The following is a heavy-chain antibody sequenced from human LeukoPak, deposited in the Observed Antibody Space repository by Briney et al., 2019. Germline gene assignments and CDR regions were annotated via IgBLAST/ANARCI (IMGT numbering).Heavy chain of an antibody. V-gene: IGHV1-3*01. CDR1: GYTFTSYA. CDR3: ARGVSRWRWLDLQH. D-gene: IGHD6-19*01. CDR2: INAGNGNT. J-gene: IGHJ1*01. Sequence: ASVKVSCKASGYTFTSYAMHWVRQAPGQRLEWMGWINAGNGNTKYSQKFQGRVTITRDTSASTAYMELSSLRSEDTAVYYCARGVSRWRWLDLQHWGQGTLVTVSS.